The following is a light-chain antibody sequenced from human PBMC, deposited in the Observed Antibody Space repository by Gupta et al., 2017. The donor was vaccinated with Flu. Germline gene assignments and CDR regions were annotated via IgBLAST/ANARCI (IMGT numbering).Light chain of an antibody. J-gene: IGLJ2*01. CDR2: QDT. V-gene: IGLV3-1*01. CDR1: KLGEKY. Sequence: SYDLTQPASVSVSPGQTASITCSGDKLGEKYACWYQREPGQSPVLVIYQDTKRPSGIPERFSGSNSGNTATLTISGTQAMDEADDYCQAWDSGTVVFGGGIKLTVL. CDR3: QAWDSGTVV.